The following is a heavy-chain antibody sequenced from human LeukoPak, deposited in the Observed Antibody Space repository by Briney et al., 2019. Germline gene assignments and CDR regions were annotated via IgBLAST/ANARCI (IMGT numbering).Heavy chain of an antibody. CDR1: GFTVSNNY. V-gene: IGHV3-53*01. J-gene: IGHJ4*02. Sequence: GGSLRLSCAASGFTVSNNYMSWVRQAPGKGLEWVSIIYSGGSTFYADSVKGRFTISRSNYKNTLYLQMNSLRAEDTAVYYCASDWGSSGFLNWGQGTLVTVSS. CDR2: IYSGGST. D-gene: IGHD3-22*01. CDR3: ASDWGSSGFLN.